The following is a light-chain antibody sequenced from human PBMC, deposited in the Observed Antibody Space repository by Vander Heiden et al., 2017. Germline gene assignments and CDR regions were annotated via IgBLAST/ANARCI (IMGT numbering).Light chain of an antibody. CDR3: KEWDSRTSV. CDR1: KLGDKY. Sequence: SYELTQPPSVSVSPGQTASITCSGDKLGDKYACWYQQKPGQSPVLVIYQDSKRPSGIPERFSGSNSGNTETLNSSGTQAMDESYYSCKEWDSRTSVFGGGTKLTVL. V-gene: IGLV3-1*01. J-gene: IGLJ2*01. CDR2: QDS.